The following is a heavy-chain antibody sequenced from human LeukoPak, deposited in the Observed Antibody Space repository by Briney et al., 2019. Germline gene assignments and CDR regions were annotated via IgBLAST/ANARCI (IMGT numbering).Heavy chain of an antibody. Sequence: SVTLTHKAPGGTFSSYAISWVRLAPGQGLEWMGGIIPIFGTANYAQKFEGRVTSTADESTSTANMELSSLRSEDTAVYYCARLVIRASDYFDYWGQGTLVTVSS. CDR3: ARLVIRASDYFDY. V-gene: IGHV1-69*13. D-gene: IGHD3-9*01. CDR1: GGTFSSYA. J-gene: IGHJ4*02. CDR2: IIPIFGTA.